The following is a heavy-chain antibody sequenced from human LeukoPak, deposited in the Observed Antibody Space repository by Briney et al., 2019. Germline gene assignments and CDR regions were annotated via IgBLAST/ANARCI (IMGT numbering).Heavy chain of an antibody. CDR3: ARHEGPGIAVAGTHRGAFDI. CDR1: GGSISSYY. V-gene: IGHV4-59*08. D-gene: IGHD6-19*01. CDR2: IYYSGST. J-gene: IGHJ3*02. Sequence: SETLSLTCTVSGGSISSYYWSWIRQPPGKGLEWIGYIYYSGSTNHNPSLKSRVTISVDTSKNQFSLKLSSVTAADTAVYYCARHEGPGIAVAGTHRGAFDIWGQGTMVTVSS.